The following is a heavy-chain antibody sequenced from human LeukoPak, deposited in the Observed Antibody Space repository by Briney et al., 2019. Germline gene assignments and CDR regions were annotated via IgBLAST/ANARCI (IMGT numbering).Heavy chain of an antibody. Sequence: PGESLKISCQGSGYSFTSYWIGWVRQMPGKGLEWMGIIYPGDSDTRYSPSFQGQVTISADKSISTAYLQWSSLKASDPAMYYCARQLLWFGEFDAFDIWGQGTMVTVSS. CDR2: IYPGDSDT. V-gene: IGHV5-51*01. CDR3: ARQLLWFGEFDAFDI. D-gene: IGHD3-10*01. J-gene: IGHJ3*02. CDR1: GYSFTSYW.